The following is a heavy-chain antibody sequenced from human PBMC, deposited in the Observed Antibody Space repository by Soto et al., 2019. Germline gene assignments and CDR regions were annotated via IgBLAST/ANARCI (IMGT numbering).Heavy chain of an antibody. CDR2: ISWDSGIS. V-gene: IGHV3-9*01. D-gene: IGHD3-22*01. CDR3: VKDYGYYYDYAFDV. J-gene: IGHJ3*01. Sequence: EVHLEESGGGLVQAGRSLRLSCAAPKFSFDDYAFHWVRQAPGKGLEWVSGISWDSGISSYAESVKGRFSISRDNAKKYVYLQMDSLRLEDTALYYCVKDYGYYYDYAFDVWGQGTMVTVSP. CDR1: KFSFDDYA.